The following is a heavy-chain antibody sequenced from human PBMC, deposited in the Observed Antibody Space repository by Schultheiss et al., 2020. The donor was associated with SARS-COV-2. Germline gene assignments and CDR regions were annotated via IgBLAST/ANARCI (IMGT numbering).Heavy chain of an antibody. Sequence: SETLSLTCTVSGGSISSSPYYWGWIRQPPGKGLEWIGIMYYSGSTYYDPSLKSRVTISVDTSKNQFSLKLSSVTAADTAVYYCAREPSYSSGGMDVWGQGTTVTVSS. CDR2: MYYSGST. J-gene: IGHJ6*02. D-gene: IGHD6-19*01. CDR1: GGSISSSPYY. V-gene: IGHV4-39*02. CDR3: AREPSYSSGGMDV.